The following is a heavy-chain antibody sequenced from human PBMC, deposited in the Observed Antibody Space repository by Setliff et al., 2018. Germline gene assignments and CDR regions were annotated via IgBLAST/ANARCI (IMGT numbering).Heavy chain of an antibody. CDR1: GGAFSDYY. CDR2: INHRGST. CDR3: ARGRNIAARLLDS. J-gene: IGHJ4*02. V-gene: IGHV4-34*01. D-gene: IGHD6-6*01. Sequence: SETLSLTCAAYGGAFSDYYCTWIRQRPGKGLEWSGEINHRGSTNYNPYLKSRATISIDTSKDQFSLKLISISAADTAVYFCARGRNIAARLLDSWGQGTLVTVSS.